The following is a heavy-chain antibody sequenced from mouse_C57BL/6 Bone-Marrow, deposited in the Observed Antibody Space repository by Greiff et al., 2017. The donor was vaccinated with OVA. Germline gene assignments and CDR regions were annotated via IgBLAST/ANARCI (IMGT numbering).Heavy chain of an antibody. CDR3: ARHGDYGSFFDY. D-gene: IGHD1-1*01. J-gene: IGHJ2*01. CDR2: ISSGGSYT. Sequence: EVMLVESGGDLVKPGGSLKLSCAASGFTFSSYGMSWVRQTPDKRLEWVATISSGGSYTYYPDSVKGRFTISRDNAKNTLYLHMSSLKSEDTAMYYCARHGDYGSFFDYWGQGTTLTVSS. CDR1: GFTFSSYG. V-gene: IGHV5-6*01.